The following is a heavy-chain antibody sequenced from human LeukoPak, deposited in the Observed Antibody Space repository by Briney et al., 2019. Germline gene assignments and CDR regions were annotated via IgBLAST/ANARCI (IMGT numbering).Heavy chain of an antibody. V-gene: IGHV3-30*04. Sequence: GGSLRLSCAASGFTFCSYAMHWVRQAPGKGLEWVAVISCDGSNKYYADSVKGRFTISRDNSKNTLYLQMNSLRAEDTAVYYCARDSGELLDNAFDIWGQGTMVTVSS. CDR3: ARDSGELLDNAFDI. CDR2: ISCDGSNK. J-gene: IGHJ3*02. CDR1: GFTFCSYA. D-gene: IGHD1-26*01.